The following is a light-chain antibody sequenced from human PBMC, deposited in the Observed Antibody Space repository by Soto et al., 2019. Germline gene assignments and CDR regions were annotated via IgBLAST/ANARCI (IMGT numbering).Light chain of an antibody. J-gene: IGKJ4*01. V-gene: IGKV3-20*01. Sequence: VVLTQSPGTLSLSPGERATLSCSASQSVTTTYLAWYQHKPGHAPRLLIYGASNRVTGIPDRFSGSGSGADFTLTISKLEPEDYAVYYCQQYGSSPLTFGGGTKVEIK. CDR2: GAS. CDR1: QSVTTTY. CDR3: QQYGSSPLT.